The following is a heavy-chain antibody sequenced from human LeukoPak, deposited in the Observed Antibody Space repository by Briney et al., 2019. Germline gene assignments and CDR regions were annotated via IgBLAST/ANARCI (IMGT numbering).Heavy chain of an antibody. CDR3: AKNSYYDFWSGYYTYYFDY. Sequence: GGSLRLSCAASGFTFSSYAMSWVRQAPGKGLEWVSAISGSGGSTYYADSVKGRFTISRDNSKNTLYLQMNSLSAEDTAVYYCAKNSYYDFWSGYYTYYFDYWGQGTLVTVSS. CDR2: ISGSGGST. CDR1: GFTFSSYA. J-gene: IGHJ4*02. V-gene: IGHV3-23*01. D-gene: IGHD3-3*01.